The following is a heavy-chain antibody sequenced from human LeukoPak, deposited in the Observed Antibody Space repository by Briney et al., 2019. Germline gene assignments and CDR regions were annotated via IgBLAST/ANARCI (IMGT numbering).Heavy chain of an antibody. CDR3: ARDRFSGGSCHHY. D-gene: IGHD2-15*01. Sequence: GRSLRLSCAASGFTFDDYAMHWVRQAPGKGLEWVSGISWNSGSIGYADSVKGRFTISRDNAKNSLYLQMNSLRAEDTAVYYCARDRFSGGSCHHYWGQGTLVTVSS. J-gene: IGHJ4*02. CDR1: GFTFDDYA. CDR2: ISWNSGSI. V-gene: IGHV3-9*01.